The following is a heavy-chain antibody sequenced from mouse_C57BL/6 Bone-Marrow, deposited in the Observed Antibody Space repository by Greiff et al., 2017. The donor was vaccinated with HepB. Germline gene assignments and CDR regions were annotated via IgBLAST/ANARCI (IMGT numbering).Heavy chain of an antibody. CDR3: APHYDGDYYAMDY. J-gene: IGHJ4*01. CDR2: LWRGGST. V-gene: IGHV2-5*01. CDR1: GFSLTSYG. D-gene: IGHD1-2*01. Sequence: VKLMESGPGLVQPSQSLSITCTVSGFSLTSYGVHWVRQSPGKGLEWLGVLWRGGSTDYNAAFMSRLSITKDNSKSQVFFKMNSLQADDTAIYYCAPHYDGDYYAMDYWGQGTSVTVSS.